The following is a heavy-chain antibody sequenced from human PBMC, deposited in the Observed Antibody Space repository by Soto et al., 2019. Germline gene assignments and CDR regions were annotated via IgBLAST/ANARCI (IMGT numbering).Heavy chain of an antibody. CDR1: GASISGFY. V-gene: IGHV4-4*07. Sequence: SLTCTVSGASISGFYWSWIRKSAGKGLEWIGRIYATGTTDYNPSLKSRVMMSVDTSKKQFSLKLRSVTAADTAVYYCVTDGTTTLRDWFDPWGQGISVIVSS. CDR3: VTDGTTTLRDWFDP. D-gene: IGHD1-1*01. J-gene: IGHJ5*02. CDR2: IYATGTT.